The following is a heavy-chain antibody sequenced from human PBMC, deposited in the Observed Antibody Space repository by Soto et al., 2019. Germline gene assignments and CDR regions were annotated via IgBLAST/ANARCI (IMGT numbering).Heavy chain of an antibody. D-gene: IGHD5-12*01. CDR3: SRVAVGYTNTDV. CDR1: GFTFSNYW. CDR2: INSDGTRT. Sequence: EVQLVESGGGLVQPGGSLRLSCAASGFTFSNYWMHWVRQAPGKGLVWVSRINSDGTRTNYADSVKGRFTISRDNAENPLYRKMTSRPAEDTVGYYWSRVAVGYTNTDVGGKGTTVTVPS. J-gene: IGHJ6*03. V-gene: IGHV3-74*01.